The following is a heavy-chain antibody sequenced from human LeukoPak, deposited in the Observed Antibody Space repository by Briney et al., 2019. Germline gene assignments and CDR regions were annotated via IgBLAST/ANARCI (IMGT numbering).Heavy chain of an antibody. J-gene: IGHJ5*02. D-gene: IGHD5-24*01. CDR2: ISTDGRTT. Sequence: GGSLRLSCAASGLTFSDYWMHWVRQAPGKGLVWVSGISTDGRTTVYADSVKGRFTISRDNPKNTLYLQMNSPRIDDTAVYHCAVDFQYNYPWGQGTLVTVSS. CDR3: AVDFQYNYP. CDR1: GLTFSDYW. V-gene: IGHV3-74*01.